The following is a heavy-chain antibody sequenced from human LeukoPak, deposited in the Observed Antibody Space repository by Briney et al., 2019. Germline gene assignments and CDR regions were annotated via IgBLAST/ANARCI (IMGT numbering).Heavy chain of an antibody. Sequence: ASVKVSCKVSGYTLTELSMHWVRQAPGKGLEWMGGFDPEDGETIYAQKFQGRVTMTEDTSTDTAYMELSSLRSEDTAVYYCAIGLGLQKIAAAGIRTWYFDLWGRGTLVTVSS. CDR1: GYTLTELS. CDR3: AIGLGLQKIAAAGIRTWYFDL. J-gene: IGHJ2*01. V-gene: IGHV1-24*01. D-gene: IGHD6-13*01. CDR2: FDPEDGET.